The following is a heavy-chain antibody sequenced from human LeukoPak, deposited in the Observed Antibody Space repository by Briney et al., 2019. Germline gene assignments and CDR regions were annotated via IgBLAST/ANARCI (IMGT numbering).Heavy chain of an antibody. CDR2: MNPNIGNT. D-gene: IGHD2-15*01. CDR1: GYTFTSYG. J-gene: IGHJ5*02. Sequence: ASVKVSCKASGYTFTSYGISWVRQATGQGLEWMGLMNPNIGNTGYAQKFQGRVTMTRNTSISTAYMELSSLRSEDTAVYYCAREPCSGGSCHLAGNWFDPWGQGTLVTVSS. CDR3: AREPCSGGSCHLAGNWFDP. V-gene: IGHV1-8*02.